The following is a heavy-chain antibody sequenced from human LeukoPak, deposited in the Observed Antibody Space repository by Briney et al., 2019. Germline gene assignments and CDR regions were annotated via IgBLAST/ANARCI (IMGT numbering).Heavy chain of an antibody. CDR1: GYSFTSFW. Sequence: GESLKISCKGSGYSFTSFWMAWVRQMPGKGLEWIGIIHPGNSDITYSPPFQGHVIISADKSISTAYLQLNSLQASDSALYYCTRPGGTGTSPFDFWGQGTLVTVSS. J-gene: IGHJ4*02. V-gene: IGHV5-51*01. CDR2: IHPGNSDI. D-gene: IGHD1-7*01. CDR3: TRPGGTGTSPFDF.